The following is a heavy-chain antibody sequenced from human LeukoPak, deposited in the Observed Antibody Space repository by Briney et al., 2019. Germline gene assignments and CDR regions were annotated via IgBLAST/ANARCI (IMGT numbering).Heavy chain of an antibody. J-gene: IGHJ4*02. V-gene: IGHV4-61*02. CDR1: GGSISSGSYY. Sequence: SETLSLTCTVSGGSISSGSYYWSWIRQPAGKGLEWIGRIYTSGSTNYNPSLKSRVTISVDTSKNQFSLNLSSVTAADTAVYYCARASVLLSADYWGQGTLVTVSS. CDR2: IYTSGST. CDR3: ARASVLLSADY. D-gene: IGHD3-16*01.